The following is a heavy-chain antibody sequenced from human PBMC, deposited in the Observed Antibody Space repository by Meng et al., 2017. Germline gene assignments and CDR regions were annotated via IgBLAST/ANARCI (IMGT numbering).Heavy chain of an antibody. J-gene: IGHJ5*02. CDR1: GGFLHGLL. D-gene: IGHD1-20*01. Sequence: HQWGAGPFKPLGNPVPPCGCLGGFLHGLLWRWNRQAPGKGLEWIGEINHSGSTNYNPSLKSRVTISVDTSKNQFSLKLSSVTAADTAVYYCARDYHNWNPKINWFDPWGQGTLVTVSS. V-gene: IGHV4-34*01. CDR2: INHSGST. CDR3: ARDYHNWNPKINWFDP.